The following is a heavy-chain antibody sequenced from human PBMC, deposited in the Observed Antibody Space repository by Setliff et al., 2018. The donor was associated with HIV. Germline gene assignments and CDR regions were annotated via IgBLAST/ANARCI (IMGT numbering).Heavy chain of an antibody. CDR2: ISYGGIT. V-gene: IGHV4-39*01. CDR3: VRHAGARIGISDAFDI. CDR1: GGSISSSHDF. J-gene: IGHJ3*02. Sequence: SETLSLTCTVSGGSISSSHDFWNWIRQPPGKGLEWIGAISYGGITYYNPSLTSRVTISVDTSKNQFSLRLTSVTAADTAVYYCVRHAGARIGISDAFDIWGQGSMVTVSS. D-gene: IGHD1-20*01.